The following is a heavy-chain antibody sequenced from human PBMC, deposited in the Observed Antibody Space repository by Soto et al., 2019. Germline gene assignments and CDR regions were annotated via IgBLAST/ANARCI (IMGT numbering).Heavy chain of an antibody. CDR3: AKLSVGLRVEGY. Sequence: EVQLLESGGGLVQPGGSLRLSCAASGFTFSSYAMSWVRQAPGKGLEWVSAISGSGGSTYYADSVKGRFTISRDNSKNTLYLQRNSLRAEDTAVYYCAKLSVGLRVEGYWGQGTLVTVSS. J-gene: IGHJ4*02. D-gene: IGHD3-10*01. V-gene: IGHV3-23*01. CDR2: ISGSGGST. CDR1: GFTFSSYA.